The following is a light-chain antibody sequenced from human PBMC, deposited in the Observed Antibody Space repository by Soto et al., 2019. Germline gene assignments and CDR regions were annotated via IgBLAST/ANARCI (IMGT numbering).Light chain of an antibody. CDR2: DAS. V-gene: IGKV3-11*01. CDR1: QSVSIL. Sequence: EIVMTQSPATLSVSTGERATVSCRTSQSVSILLAWYQQKPGQAPRLLIYDASNRATGIPARFSGSGSGTDFTLTISSLEPEDFAVYYCQQRSNWPPITFGQGTRLEIK. CDR3: QQRSNWPPIT. J-gene: IGKJ5*01.